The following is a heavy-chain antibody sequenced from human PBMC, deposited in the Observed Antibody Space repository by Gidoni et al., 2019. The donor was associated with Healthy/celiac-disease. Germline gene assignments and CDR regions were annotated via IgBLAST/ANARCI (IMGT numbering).Heavy chain of an antibody. CDR3: AHGSRNLPGIAVTGTSARGDAFDI. V-gene: IGHV2-5*01. CDR2: IYWNDDK. Sequence: QITLKESGPTLVKPTQTLTLTCTFSGFSLSTSGVGVGWIRQPPGKALEWLALIYWNDDKRYSPSLKSRLTITRDTSKNQVVLTMTDMDPVDTATYYCAHGSRNLPGIAVTGTSARGDAFDIWGQGTMVTVSS. D-gene: IGHD6-19*01. CDR1: GFSLSTSGVG. J-gene: IGHJ3*02.